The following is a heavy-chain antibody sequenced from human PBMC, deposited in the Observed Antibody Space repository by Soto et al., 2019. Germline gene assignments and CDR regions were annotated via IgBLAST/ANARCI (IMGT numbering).Heavy chain of an antibody. V-gene: IGHV4-30-2*01. Sequence: QLQLQESGSGLVKPSQTLSLTCTVSGASMSSGVYSWSWIRQPPGTGLEWIGYMYDTGSTYYNPSLKHRVTISVDMSKNHFSLNLASVNAADTAVYYCARDRVSGSYYPTWGQGILVTVSS. J-gene: IGHJ5*02. D-gene: IGHD3-10*01. CDR1: GASMSSGVYS. CDR2: MYDTGST. CDR3: ARDRVSGSYYPT.